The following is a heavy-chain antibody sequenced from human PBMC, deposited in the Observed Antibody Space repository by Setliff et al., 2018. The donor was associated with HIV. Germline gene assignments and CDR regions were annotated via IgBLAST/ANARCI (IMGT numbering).Heavy chain of an antibody. CDR2: ISYSGRT. CDR1: RDSMNRHY. J-gene: IGHJ3*02. V-gene: IGHV4-59*11. D-gene: IGHD3-22*01. Sequence: SETLSLTCTVSRDSMNRHYWTWIRQPPGKGLEWIGYISYSGRTDYNSSLKNRVTMSVDTSNNQFSLKMTSVTAADTAVYYCARAGDYYDSRNYLTRGPTAFDIWVQGTMVTVSS. CDR3: ARAGDYYDSRNYLTRGPTAFDI.